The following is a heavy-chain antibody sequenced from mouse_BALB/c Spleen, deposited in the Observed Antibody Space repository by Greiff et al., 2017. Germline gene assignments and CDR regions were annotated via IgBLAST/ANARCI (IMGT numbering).Heavy chain of an antibody. Sequence: EVKLMESGGDLVKPGGSLKLSCAASGFTFSSYGMSWVRQTPDKRLEWVATISSGGSYNYYPDSVKGRFTISRDNAKNTLYLQMSSLKSEDTAMYYCAREMRSGSPFDYWGQGTTLTVSS. CDR1: GFTFSSYG. D-gene: IGHD1-2*01. CDR3: AREMRSGSPFDY. CDR2: ISSGGSYN. J-gene: IGHJ2*01. V-gene: IGHV5-6*01.